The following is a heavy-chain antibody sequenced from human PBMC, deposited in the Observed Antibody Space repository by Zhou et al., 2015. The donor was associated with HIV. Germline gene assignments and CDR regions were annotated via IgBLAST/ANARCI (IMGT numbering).Heavy chain of an antibody. Sequence: QVQLVQSGAEVKKPGASVKVSCKASGYTFTSYYIHWVRQAPGQGLEWMGIINPSGGTTTYAQKFQGRVTMTRDTSTSTVYMXLSSLRAEDTAVYYCARGXQPLIRVNWFDPWARDPGPPSPQ. CDR2: INPSGGTT. D-gene: IGHD3-22*01. J-gene: IGHJ5*02. CDR3: ARGXQPLIRVNWFDP. CDR1: GYTFTSYY. V-gene: IGHV1-46*01.